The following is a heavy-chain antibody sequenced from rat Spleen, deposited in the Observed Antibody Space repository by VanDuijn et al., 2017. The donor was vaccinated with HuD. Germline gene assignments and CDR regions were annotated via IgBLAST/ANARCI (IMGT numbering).Heavy chain of an antibody. D-gene: IGHD1-9*01. CDR2: ISPSGGST. J-gene: IGHJ2*01. Sequence: EVQLVESGGGLVQPGRSLKLSCAASGFTFSNYGMHWIRQAPTKGLEWVASISPSGGSTYYRDSVKGRFTISRDNAKSTLYLQMDSLRSEDTATYYCATDLDYGYTYGDYWGQGVMVTVSS. CDR3: ATDLDYGYTYGDY. CDR1: GFTFSNYG. V-gene: IGHV5-19*01.